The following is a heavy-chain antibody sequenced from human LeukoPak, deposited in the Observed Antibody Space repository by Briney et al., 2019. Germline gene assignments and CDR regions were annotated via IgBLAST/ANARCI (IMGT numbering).Heavy chain of an antibody. CDR1: GYSISSGYY. D-gene: IGHD3-9*01. V-gene: IGHV4-38-2*02. J-gene: IGHJ4*02. CDR3: GRDRPTGYYDY. Sequence: SETLSLTCAVSGYSISSGYYWGWIRQPPGKGLEWIGSIYHSGSTYYNPSLKSRVTISVDTSKNQFSLKLSSVTAADTAVYYCGRDRPTGYYDYWGQGILVTVSS. CDR2: IYHSGST.